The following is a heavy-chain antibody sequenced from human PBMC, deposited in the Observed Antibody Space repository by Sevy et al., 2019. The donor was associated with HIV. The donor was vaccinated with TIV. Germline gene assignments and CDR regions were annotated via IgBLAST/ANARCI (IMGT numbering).Heavy chain of an antibody. D-gene: IGHD3-10*01. CDR2: ISGSGGST. Sequence: GGSLRLSCAASGFTFSSYAMSWVRQAPGKGLEWVSAISGSGGSTYYADSVKGRFTISRDNSKNTLYLQMNSLRAEDTAVYYCAKDRSHIIMIRGVVIFDYWGQGTLVTVSS. V-gene: IGHV3-23*01. CDR3: AKDRSHIIMIRGVVIFDY. CDR1: GFTFSSYA. J-gene: IGHJ4*02.